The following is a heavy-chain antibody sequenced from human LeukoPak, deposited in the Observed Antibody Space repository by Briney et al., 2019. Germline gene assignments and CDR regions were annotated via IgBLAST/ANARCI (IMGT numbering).Heavy chain of an antibody. Sequence: SETLSLTCSVSGGSITARRQYCGWIRQSPGKGLEWIGSIYYSGNAYYRPSLTSRATISIDNSKKQISLRLTSVTATDTAIYYCASHDEGSYFESWGPGTLVTVSS. V-gene: IGHV4-39*01. D-gene: IGHD3-10*01. CDR3: ASHDEGSYFES. CDR2: IYYSGNA. CDR1: GGSITARRQY. J-gene: IGHJ4*02.